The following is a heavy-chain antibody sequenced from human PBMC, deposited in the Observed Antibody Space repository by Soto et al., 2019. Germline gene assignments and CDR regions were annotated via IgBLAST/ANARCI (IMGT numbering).Heavy chain of an antibody. CDR3: AKATGYCSGGSCYSNYYYYYMDV. CDR2: ISYDGSNK. V-gene: IGHV3-30*18. D-gene: IGHD2-15*01. J-gene: IGHJ6*03. Sequence: GGSLRLSCAASGFTFSSYGMHWVRQAPGKGLEWVAVISYDGSNKYYADSVKGRFTISRDNSKNTLYLQMNSLRAEDTAVYYCAKATGYCSGGSCYSNYYYYYMDVWGKGTTVTVSS. CDR1: GFTFSSYG.